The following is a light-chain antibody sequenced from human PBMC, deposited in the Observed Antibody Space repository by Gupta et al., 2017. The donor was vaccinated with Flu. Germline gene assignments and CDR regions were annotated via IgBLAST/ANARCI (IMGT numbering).Light chain of an antibody. J-gene: IGKJ1*01. CDR1: QSISSW. CDR2: KAS. Sequence: DIQMTQSPSTLSASVGDRVTITCRASQSISSWLAWYQQKPGKAPKLLIYKASNLESGVPSRFSGSGSGTEFTLTISSLQPDDFATYYCQQYKGYPWTFGQGTKVEIK. CDR3: QQYKGYPWT. V-gene: IGKV1-5*03.